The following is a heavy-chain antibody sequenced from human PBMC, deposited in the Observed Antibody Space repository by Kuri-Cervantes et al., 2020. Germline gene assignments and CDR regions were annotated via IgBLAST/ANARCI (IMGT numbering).Heavy chain of an antibody. J-gene: IGHJ4*02. CDR3: ARHYDSSGYPFDY. CDR2: IYPGDSDT. V-gene: IGHV5-51*01. CDR1: GYSFTSYW. D-gene: IGHD3-22*01. Sequence: KVSCKGSGYSFTSYWIGWVRQMPGKGLEWMGIIYPGDSDTRYSPSFQGQVTISADKSISTAYLQWSSLKASDTAMYYCARHYDSSGYPFDYWGQGTLVTFSS.